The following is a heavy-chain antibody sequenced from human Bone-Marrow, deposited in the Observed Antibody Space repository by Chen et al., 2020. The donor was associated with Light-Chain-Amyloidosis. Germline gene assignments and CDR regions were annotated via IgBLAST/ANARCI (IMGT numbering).Heavy chain of an antibody. CDR1: GYSFIGYY. V-gene: IGHV1-2*02. Sequence: QVQLVQSGAEVKKPGASVKVSCKASGYSFIGYYMYWVRQAPGQGLEWMGWINTNSGGTNYAQKFQGRVTMTRDTSISTAYMELSRLRSDDTAVYYCARDRSWVGSSGYYFDYWGQGTLVTVSS. D-gene: IGHD6-13*01. CDR2: INTNSGGT. J-gene: IGHJ4*02. CDR3: ARDRSWVGSSGYYFDY.